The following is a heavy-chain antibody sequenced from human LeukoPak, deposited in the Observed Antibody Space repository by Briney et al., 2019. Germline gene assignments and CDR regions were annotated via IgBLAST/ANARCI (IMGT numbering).Heavy chain of an antibody. CDR3: ARESDYGGNSVFDY. CDR1: GGSISSYY. D-gene: IGHD4-23*01. CDR2: IYYSGST. V-gene: IGHV4-59*01. J-gene: IGHJ4*02. Sequence: SETLSLTCTVSGGSISSYYWSWLRQPPGKGLEWIGYIYYSGSTNYNPSLKSRVTISVDTSKNQFSLKLSSVTAADTAVYYCARESDYGGNSVFDYWGQGTLVTVSS.